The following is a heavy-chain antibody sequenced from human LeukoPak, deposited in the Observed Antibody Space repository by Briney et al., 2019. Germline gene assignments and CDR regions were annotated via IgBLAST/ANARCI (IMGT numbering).Heavy chain of an antibody. CDR3: AKGAVVVITY. CDR2: ISGDGGST. V-gene: IGHV3-43*02. D-gene: IGHD3-22*01. J-gene: IGHJ4*02. CDR1: GFTLDDYA. Sequence: PGGTLRRSCAASGFTLDDYAMDWVGDDPGKGEEGVCVISGDGGSTYYADSVKGRFTISRDNSKNSLYLQMNSLRTEDTALYYCAKGAVVVITYWGQGTLVTVSS.